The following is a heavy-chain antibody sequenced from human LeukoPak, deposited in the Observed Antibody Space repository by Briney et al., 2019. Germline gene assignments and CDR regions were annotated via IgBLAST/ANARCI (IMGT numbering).Heavy chain of an antibody. J-gene: IGHJ4*02. CDR2: IKHDESEK. V-gene: IGHV3-7*01. Sequence: GGSLRLSCAASGFSFNSDWMDWVRQAPGKGLEWVANIKHDESEKDYLDSVKGRFTISRDNAQNSLYLQMNGLRVEDTAVYYCTRRLDDWGQGTLVTVSS. CDR3: TRRLDD. CDR1: GFSFNSDW. D-gene: IGHD3-16*01.